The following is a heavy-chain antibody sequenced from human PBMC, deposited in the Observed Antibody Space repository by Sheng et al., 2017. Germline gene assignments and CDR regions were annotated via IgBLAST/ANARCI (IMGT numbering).Heavy chain of an antibody. Sequence: EVQLVESGGALVQPGGSLTLSCVASGFPFNYYAMTWVRQAPGKGLEWVSTMTSSGDNTYYADSVKGRFTVSRDDSRNTLYLQMNSLTSGDTALYYCARGGLVGAQWHLGVWGRGTTVSVSS. CDR3: ARGGLVGAQWHLGV. V-gene: IGHV3-23*04. J-gene: IGHJ6*02. CDR1: GFPFNYYA. D-gene: IGHD1-26*01. CDR2: MTSSGDNT.